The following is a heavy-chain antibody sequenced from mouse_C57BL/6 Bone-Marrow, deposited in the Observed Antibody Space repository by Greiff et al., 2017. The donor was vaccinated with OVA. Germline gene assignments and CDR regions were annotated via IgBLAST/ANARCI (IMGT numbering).Heavy chain of an antibody. CDR2: LDPENGDT. D-gene: IGHD3-3*01. J-gene: IGHJ3*01. CDR1: GFNIKDDY. V-gene: IGHV14-4*01. CDR3: TTGGLFAY. Sequence: VQLQQSGAELVRPGASVKLSCTASGFNIKDDYMHWVKQRPEQGLEWIGWLDPENGDTEYASKFQGKATITADTSSNTAYLQLSSLTSEDTAVYYCTTGGLFAYWGQGTLVTVSA.